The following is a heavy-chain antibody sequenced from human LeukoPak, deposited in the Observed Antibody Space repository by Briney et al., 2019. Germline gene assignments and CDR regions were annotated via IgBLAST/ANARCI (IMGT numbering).Heavy chain of an antibody. CDR1: GFTFSSYA. CDR2: ISYDGSNK. CDR3: ARDSRGWYGAFDI. Sequence: GRSLRLSCAASGFTFSSYAMHWVRQAPGKGLEWVAVISYDGSNKHYADSVKGRFTISRDNSKNTLYLQMNSLRAEDTAVYYCARDSRGWYGAFDIWGQGTMVTVSS. D-gene: IGHD6-19*01. J-gene: IGHJ3*02. V-gene: IGHV3-30*04.